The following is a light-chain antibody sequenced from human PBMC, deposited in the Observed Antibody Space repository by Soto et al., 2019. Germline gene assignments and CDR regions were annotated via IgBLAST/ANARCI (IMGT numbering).Light chain of an antibody. CDR1: TSDVRSYNL. Sequence: CSMSLPACVSGSPGQSITIACPGTTSDVRSYNLVSWYQEHPGKAPKLMIYEGSKRPSGVSNRFSGSKSANTASLTISGLQAEEEADYYCCSYAGSSTFLSVSGTGTKVTVL. J-gene: IGLJ1*01. V-gene: IGLV2-23*03. CDR2: EGS. CDR3: CSYAGSSTFLSV.